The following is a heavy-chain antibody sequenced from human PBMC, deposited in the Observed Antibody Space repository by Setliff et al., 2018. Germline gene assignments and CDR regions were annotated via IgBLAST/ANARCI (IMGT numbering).Heavy chain of an antibody. CDR3: ATAGPTVTFFLVLVNSWWDP. V-gene: IGHV4-61*09. CDR1: GDSISSGSYY. Sequence: SETLSLTCTVSGDSISSGSYYWTWIRQPAGKGLEWIGHFHTGGSTNYNRSLRSRVSISVDTSKNQFSLHLSSFTAANTAAYYCATAGPTVTFFLVLVNSWWDPWGQGSLVTVFS. D-gene: IGHD3-3*01. CDR2: FHTGGST. J-gene: IGHJ5*02.